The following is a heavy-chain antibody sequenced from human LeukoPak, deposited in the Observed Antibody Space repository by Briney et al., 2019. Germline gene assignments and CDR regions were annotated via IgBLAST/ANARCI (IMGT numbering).Heavy chain of an antibody. Sequence: SETLSLTCALSGYSITSGYYWGWIRQPPGKGLEWIGSIYHSGSTRYNPSLKSRVTISVDTSKNQFSLKLNSVTAVDTAVYYCAKKPNTVYYFDVWGKGTTVTVSS. D-gene: IGHD3-10*01. J-gene: IGHJ6*04. CDR3: AKKPNTVYYFDV. V-gene: IGHV4-38-2*01. CDR2: IYHSGST. CDR1: GYSITSGYY.